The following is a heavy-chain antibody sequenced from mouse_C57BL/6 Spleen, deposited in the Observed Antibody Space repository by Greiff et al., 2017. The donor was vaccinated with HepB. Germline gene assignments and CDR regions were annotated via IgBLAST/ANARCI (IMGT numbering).Heavy chain of an antibody. D-gene: IGHD3-1*01. V-gene: IGHV14-4*01. CDR2: IDPENGDT. Sequence: EVQLQQSGAELVRPGASVKLSCTASGFNIKDDYMHWVKQRPEQGLEWIGWIDPENGDTEYASKFQGKATIPADTSSNTAYLQLSSLTSEDTAVYYCTRSRWFAYWGQGTLVTVSA. CDR3: TRSRWFAY. J-gene: IGHJ3*01. CDR1: GFNIKDDY.